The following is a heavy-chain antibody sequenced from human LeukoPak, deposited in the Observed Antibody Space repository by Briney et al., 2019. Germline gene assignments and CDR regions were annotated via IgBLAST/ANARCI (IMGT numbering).Heavy chain of an antibody. J-gene: IGHJ4*02. CDR2: IYPRDGST. CDR1: GYSFTSNY. CDR3: ARDQEAFDY. Sequence: EASVKVSCKASGYSFTSNYIHWVRQAPGQGLEWMGMIYPRDGSTSYVQKFQGRVTVTRDTSTSTVHMELSGLRSEDTAVYYCARDQEAFDYWGQGTLVTVSS. V-gene: IGHV1-46*01.